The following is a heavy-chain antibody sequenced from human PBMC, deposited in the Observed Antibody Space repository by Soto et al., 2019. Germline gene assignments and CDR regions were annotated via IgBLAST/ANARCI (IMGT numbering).Heavy chain of an antibody. CDR1: GNSFTNYW. CDR3: AIHGGNPDY. Sequence: GESLKISCKGSGNSFTNYWINWVRQMPGKGLEWMGRIDPSDSSTYYSPSFQSHVTISVDKSISTAYLHWRSLKASDTAMYYRAIHGGNPDYWGQGTQVTVSS. CDR2: IDPSDSST. V-gene: IGHV5-10-1*01. D-gene: IGHD2-15*01. J-gene: IGHJ4*02.